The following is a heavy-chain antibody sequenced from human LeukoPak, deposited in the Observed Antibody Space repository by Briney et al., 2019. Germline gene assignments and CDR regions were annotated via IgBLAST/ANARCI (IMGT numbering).Heavy chain of an antibody. D-gene: IGHD5-12*01. J-gene: IGHJ4*02. CDR2: IRPSGGGT. CDR1: GNSN. V-gene: IGHV1-46*01. CDR3: ASGGYDWDAYDY. Sequence: GESLKISCKGSGNSNIHWVRQTPGQGPEWMGLIRPSGGGTSYAQKFQGRVTMTRDRSTSIVYMELSSLRSEDTAVYFCASGGYDWDAYDYWGQGTPVTVSS.